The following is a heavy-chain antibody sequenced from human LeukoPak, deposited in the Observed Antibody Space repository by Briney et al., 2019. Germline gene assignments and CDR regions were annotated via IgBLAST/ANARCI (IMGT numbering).Heavy chain of an antibody. J-gene: IGHJ4*02. D-gene: IGHD2-8*01. CDR3: ARTKGVDFDY. Sequence: GESLKISCKGSGYPFTSYWIAWVRQMPGKGLEWMGIIHPGNSDTRYSPSFQGQVTISADKSISTAYLHWSSLKASDTAMYYCARTKGVDFDYWGQGTLVTVSS. CDR2: IHPGNSDT. V-gene: IGHV5-51*01. CDR1: GYPFTSYW.